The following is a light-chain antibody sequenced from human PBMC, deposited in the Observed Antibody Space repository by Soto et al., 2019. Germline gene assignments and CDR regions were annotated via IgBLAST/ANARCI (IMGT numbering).Light chain of an antibody. J-gene: IGKJ4*01. Sequence: EIVMTQSPGILSLSPGERATLSFRASQSVSNDFLAWYQQKPGQAPRLLIYGASTRATDVPDRFSGSGSGADFTLTISALQPEDFATYYCQQANSLPLTFGGGTKVDI. CDR1: QSVSNDF. CDR2: GAS. CDR3: QQANSLPLT. V-gene: IGKV3-20*01.